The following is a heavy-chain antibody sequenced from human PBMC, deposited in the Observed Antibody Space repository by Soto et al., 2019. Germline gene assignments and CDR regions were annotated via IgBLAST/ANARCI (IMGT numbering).Heavy chain of an antibody. J-gene: IGHJ3*02. V-gene: IGHV3-30-3*01. Sequence: GGSLRLSCAPSGFTFSSHAMHWVRQAPGKGLEWVAFISYDGSNKYYGDSVKGRFTISRDNSKNTLSLQMNSLRTEDTAVYYCARGGGYSYGHDASDIWGQGTLVTVS. CDR2: ISYDGSNK. CDR1: GFTFSSHA. D-gene: IGHD5-18*01. CDR3: ARGGGYSYGHDASDI.